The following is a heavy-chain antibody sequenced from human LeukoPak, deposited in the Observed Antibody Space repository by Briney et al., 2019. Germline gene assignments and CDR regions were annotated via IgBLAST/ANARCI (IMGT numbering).Heavy chain of an antibody. V-gene: IGHV5-51*01. D-gene: IGHD3-10*01. Sequence: GESLKISCKGFGYSFTSYWIGWVRQMPGKGLGGMGIIYSGDSDTRYSPSFQGQVTISADKSISTAYLQWSSLKASDTAMYYCARQSYSYYGSGSYDNWFDPWGQGTLVTVSS. CDR1: GYSFTSYW. J-gene: IGHJ5*02. CDR2: IYSGDSDT. CDR3: ARQSYSYYGSGSYDNWFDP.